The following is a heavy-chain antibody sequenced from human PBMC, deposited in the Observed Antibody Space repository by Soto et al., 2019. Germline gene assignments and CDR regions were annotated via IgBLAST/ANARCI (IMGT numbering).Heavy chain of an antibody. CDR2: IDSSSFYT. Sequence: EVQLVESGGGLVKPGGSLRLSCTTSGFTFSSYSMHWVRQAPGKGLEWVSSIDSSSFYTFYADSLKGRFTVSRANAQNSLYPQMNSLRAEDTAVYYCAKSLVGAAPDSWGQGTLVTVSS. J-gene: IGHJ4*02. CDR3: AKSLVGAAPDS. V-gene: IGHV3-21*01. CDR1: GFTFSSYS. D-gene: IGHD1-26*01.